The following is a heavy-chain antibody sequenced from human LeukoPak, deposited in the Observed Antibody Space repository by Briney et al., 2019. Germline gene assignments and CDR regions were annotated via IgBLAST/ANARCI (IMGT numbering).Heavy chain of an antibody. CDR3: ASVYKYGMDV. V-gene: IGHV1-18*01. CDR1: GYTFTSYG. CDR2: ISAYNGNT. Sequence: ASVTVSCTASGYTFTSYGISWVRQAPGQGLEWMGWISAYNGNTNYAQKLQGRVTMTTDTSTSTAYMELSSLRSEDTAVYYCASVYKYGMDVWRQGTTVTVSS. J-gene: IGHJ6*02.